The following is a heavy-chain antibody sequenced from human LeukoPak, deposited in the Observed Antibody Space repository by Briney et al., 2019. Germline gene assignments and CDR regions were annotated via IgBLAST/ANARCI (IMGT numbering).Heavy chain of an antibody. Sequence: GGSLRLSCAASGFTFSSYEMNWVRQAPGKGLEWVSYIAGGGGANRFYSESVKGRFTISRDNAKNSLYLHMNSLRAEDTGVYYCARIGTTTRGPAGLDVWGQGTTVTVSS. CDR3: ARIGTTTRGPAGLDV. V-gene: IGHV3-48*03. D-gene: IGHD2/OR15-2a*01. CDR2: IAGGGGANR. J-gene: IGHJ6*02. CDR1: GFTFSSYE.